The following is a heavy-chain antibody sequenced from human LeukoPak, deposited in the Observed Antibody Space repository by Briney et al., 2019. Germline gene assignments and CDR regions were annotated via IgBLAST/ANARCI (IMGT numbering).Heavy chain of an antibody. J-gene: IGHJ4*02. Sequence: SETLSLTCTVSGGSISSGGYYWSWIRQHPGKGLEWIGYIYYSGSTYYNPSLRSRVTISVDTSKNQFSLKLSSVTAADTAVYYCAREGVAAAGTVDYWGQGTLVTISS. D-gene: IGHD6-13*01. CDR2: IYYSGST. CDR3: AREGVAAAGTVDY. CDR1: GGSISSGGYY. V-gene: IGHV4-31*03.